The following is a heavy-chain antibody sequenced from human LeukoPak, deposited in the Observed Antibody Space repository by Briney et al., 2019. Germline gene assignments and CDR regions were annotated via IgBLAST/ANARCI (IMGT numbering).Heavy chain of an antibody. D-gene: IGHD3-22*01. J-gene: IGHJ3*02. CDR2: IYSGGST. CDR3: ARGQDYYDSSGYSTSSDAFDI. V-gene: IGHV3-53*01. CDR1: GFTVSSNY. Sequence: PGGSLRLSCAASGFTVSSNYMSWVRQAPGKGLEWVSVIYSGGSTYYADSVKGRFTISRDNSKNTLYLQMNSLRAEDTAVYYCARGQDYYDSSGYSTSSDAFDIWGQGTMVTVSS.